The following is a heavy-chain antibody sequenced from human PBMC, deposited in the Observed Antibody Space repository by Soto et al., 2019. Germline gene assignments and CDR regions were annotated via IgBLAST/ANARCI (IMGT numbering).Heavy chain of an antibody. V-gene: IGHV4-59*01. CDR1: GVSISSYY. J-gene: IGHJ4*02. CDR2: IYYSGST. Sequence: SETLSLTCTVSGVSISSYYWSWIRQPPGKGLEWIGYIYYSGSTNYNPSLKSRVTISVDTSKNQFSLKLSSVTAADTAVYYCARVYSGSYFLYFDYWGQGTLVTVSS. D-gene: IGHD1-26*01. CDR3: ARVYSGSYFLYFDY.